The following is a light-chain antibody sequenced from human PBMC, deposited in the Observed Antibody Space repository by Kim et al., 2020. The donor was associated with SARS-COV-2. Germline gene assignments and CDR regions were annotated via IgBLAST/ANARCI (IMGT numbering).Light chain of an antibody. CDR1: SSDVGSYNL. CDR3: CSYAGSSTPWV. J-gene: IGLJ3*02. CDR2: EVS. V-gene: IGLV2-23*02. Sequence: QSALTQPASVSGSPGQSITISCTGTSSDVGSYNLVSWYQQHPGKAPKLMIYEVSKRPSGVSNRFSGSKSGNTASLTIPGLQAEDEADYYCCSYAGSSTPWVFGGGTQLTVL.